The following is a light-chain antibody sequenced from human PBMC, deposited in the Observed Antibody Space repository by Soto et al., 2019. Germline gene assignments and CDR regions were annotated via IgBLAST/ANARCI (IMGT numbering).Light chain of an antibody. J-gene: IGLJ2*01. CDR3: AAWDGSLSCVV. CDR1: SSNIGSNY. V-gene: IGLV1-47*01. Sequence: QSVLTQSPSASGTPGQRVTISCSGSSSNIGSNYVYWYQQLPGTAPKLLIYRNTQRPSGVPDRFSGSKSGTSASLAISGLRSEDEADYYRAAWDGSLSCVVFGGGTKLTVL. CDR2: RNT.